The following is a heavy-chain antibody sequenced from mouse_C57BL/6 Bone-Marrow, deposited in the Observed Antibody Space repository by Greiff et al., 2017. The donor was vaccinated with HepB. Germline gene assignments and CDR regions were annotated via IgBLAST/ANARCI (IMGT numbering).Heavy chain of an antibody. CDR2: INPSTGGT. CDR3: ARYDYFDY. D-gene: IGHD2-3*01. V-gene: IGHV1-42*01. J-gene: IGHJ2*01. Sequence: EVKLVESGPELVKPGASVKISCKASGYSFTGYYMNWVKQSPEKSLEWIGEINPSTGGTTYNQKFKAKATLTVDKSSSTAYMQLKSLTSEDSAVYYCARYDYFDYWGQGTTLTVSS. CDR1: GYSFTGYY.